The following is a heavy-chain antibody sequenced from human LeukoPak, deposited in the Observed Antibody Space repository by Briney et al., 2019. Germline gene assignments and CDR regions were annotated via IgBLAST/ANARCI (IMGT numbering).Heavy chain of an antibody. V-gene: IGHV3-20*04. D-gene: IGHD5-12*01. CDR1: GFNFGDYG. Sequence: GGSLRLSCAASGFNFGDYGMSWVRQAPGKGLEWVSGIDWNGANTNYGDSVKGRFTISRDNSKNTLYLQMNSLRAEDTAVYYCAREVAEDYYYYMDVWGKGTTVTVSS. J-gene: IGHJ6*03. CDR2: IDWNGANT. CDR3: AREVAEDYYYYMDV.